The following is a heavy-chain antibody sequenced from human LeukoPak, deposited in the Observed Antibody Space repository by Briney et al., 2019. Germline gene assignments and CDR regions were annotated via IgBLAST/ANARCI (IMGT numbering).Heavy chain of an antibody. V-gene: IGHV3-21*01. CDR1: GFTFSSYS. J-gene: IGHJ6*04. CDR2: ISSSSSYI. D-gene: IGHD2-2*01. Sequence: PGGSLRLSCAASGFTFSSYSMNWVRQAPGKGLEWVSSISSSSSYIYYADSVKGRFTISRDNAKNSLYLQMTSLRAEDTAVFYCARQIVVVPAAYMDVWGKGTTVTISS. CDR3: ARQIVVVPAAYMDV.